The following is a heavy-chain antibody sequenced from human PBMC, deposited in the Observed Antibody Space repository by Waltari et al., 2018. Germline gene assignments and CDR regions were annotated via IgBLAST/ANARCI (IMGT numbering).Heavy chain of an antibody. J-gene: IGHJ6*02. CDR3: ARDRVVPADEPDYYGLDV. CDR2: IYYNGAT. CDR1: RGSIRSHY. Sequence: QVQLQESGPGQVKPSEPLSLTCDVSRGSIRSHYWSWIRRPPGKGLEWIGYIYYNGATNYNPSLMSRVTISVDTAKNQFSLMLTSVTAADTAVYYCARDRVVPADEPDYYGLDVWGQGTTVTVSS. V-gene: IGHV4-59*11. D-gene: IGHD2-2*01.